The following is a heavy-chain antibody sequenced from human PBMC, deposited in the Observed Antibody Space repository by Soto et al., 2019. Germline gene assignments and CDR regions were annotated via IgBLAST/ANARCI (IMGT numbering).Heavy chain of an antibody. V-gene: IGHV1-2*02. J-gene: IGHJ3*02. CDR3: ARALGLDAFDI. CDR2: INPNSGGT. Sequence: ASVKVSCKASGGTFSSYAISWVRQAPGQGLEWMGWINPNSGGTNYAQKFQGRVTMTRDTSISTAYMELSRLRSDDTAVYYCARALGLDAFDIRGQGTMVTVSS. CDR1: GGTFSSYA.